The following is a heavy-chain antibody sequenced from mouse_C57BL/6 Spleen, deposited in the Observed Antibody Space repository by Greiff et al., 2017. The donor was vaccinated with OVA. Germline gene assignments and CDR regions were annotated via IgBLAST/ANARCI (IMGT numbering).Heavy chain of an antibody. V-gene: IGHV1-15*01. CDR2: IDPETGGT. CDR3: TRSTSIYYYGSSYAMEY. Sequence: VQLMESGAELVRPGASVTLSCTASGYTFTDYEMHWVQQTPVHGLEWIGAIDPETGGTSYNQKFKGKAILTAAKSSSTAYMELRSLTSEDSAVYYCTRSTSIYYYGSSYAMEYWGQGTSVTVSS. J-gene: IGHJ4*01. CDR1: GYTFTDYE. D-gene: IGHD1-1*01.